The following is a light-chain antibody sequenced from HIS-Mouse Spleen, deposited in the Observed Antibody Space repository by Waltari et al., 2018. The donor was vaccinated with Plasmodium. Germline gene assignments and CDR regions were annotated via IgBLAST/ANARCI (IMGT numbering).Light chain of an antibody. CDR3: RQYYSFPRT. V-gene: IGKV1D-8*02. CDR2: ASS. CDR1: QAISSY. J-gene: IGKJ1*01. Sequence: IWLSQSPSLLSASTGDRVTISFRMSQAISSYLVWYQQKPGKAPDLLFYASSTLQSGVPSRFSGSRTKTDFTLTISSLQSKDLATYYCRQYYSFPRTFGQETKVEIK.